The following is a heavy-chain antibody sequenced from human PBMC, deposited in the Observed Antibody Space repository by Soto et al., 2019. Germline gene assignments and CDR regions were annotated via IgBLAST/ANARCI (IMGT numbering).Heavy chain of an antibody. Sequence: QVQLVQSGPEVKKPGASVKVSCKASGYTFTRYAMHWVRQAPGQGLEWMGWINTGNGNSHYSQKLQGRVTFTRDTYATAAYMELTGLRPEDTAIYFCARNVDSFDPWGQGTLVTVSS. V-gene: IGHV1-3*04. J-gene: IGHJ5*02. CDR3: ARNVDSFDP. D-gene: IGHD2-15*01. CDR1: GYTFTRYA. CDR2: INTGNGNS.